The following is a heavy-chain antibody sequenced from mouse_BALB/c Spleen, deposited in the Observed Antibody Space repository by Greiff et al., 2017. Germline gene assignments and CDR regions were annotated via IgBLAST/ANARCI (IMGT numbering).Heavy chain of an antibody. V-gene: IGHV5-6-4*01. J-gene: IGHJ2*01. CDR2: ISSGGSYT. CDR3: TRAGDYFDY. CDR1: GFTFSSYT. Sequence: EVHLVESGGGLVKPGGSLKLSCAASGFTFSSYTMSWVRQTPEKRLEWVATISSGGSYTYYPDSVKGRFTISRDNAKNTLYLQMSSLKSEDTAMYYCTRAGDYFDYWGQGTTLTVSS.